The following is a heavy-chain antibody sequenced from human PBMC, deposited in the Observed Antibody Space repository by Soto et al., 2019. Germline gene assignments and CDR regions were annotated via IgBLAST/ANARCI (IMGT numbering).Heavy chain of an antibody. Sequence: SETLSLTCTVSGYSISSGYHWAWIRQPPGKGLEWPGSVHYSGSTYYNPSLKSRLTISVDKSKNQFSLNLSSVTAADTAVYYCARQDRVVAEGRWFDPWGQGTLVTVSS. V-gene: IGHV4-38-2*02. CDR2: VHYSGST. J-gene: IGHJ5*02. CDR1: GYSISSGYH. CDR3: ARQDRVVAEGRWFDP. D-gene: IGHD2-15*01.